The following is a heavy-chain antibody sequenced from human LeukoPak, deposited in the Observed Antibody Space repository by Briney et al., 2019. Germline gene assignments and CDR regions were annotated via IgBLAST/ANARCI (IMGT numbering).Heavy chain of an antibody. J-gene: IGHJ5*02. D-gene: IGHD6-13*01. Sequence: GASVKVSCKASGYTFTSYGISWVRQAPGQGLEWMGWISAYNGNTNYAQKLQGRVTMTTDTSTSTAYTELRSLRSDDTAVYYCARDLGGRGIAAAGTESDNWFDPWGQGTLVTVSS. CDR3: ARDLGGRGIAAAGTESDNWFDP. V-gene: IGHV1-18*01. CDR1: GYTFTSYG. CDR2: ISAYNGNT.